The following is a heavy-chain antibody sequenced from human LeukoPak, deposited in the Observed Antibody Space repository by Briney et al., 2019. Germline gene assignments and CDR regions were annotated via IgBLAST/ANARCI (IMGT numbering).Heavy chain of an antibody. CDR3: AKRNRNYGQVLDY. CDR2: ISGSGGST. CDR1: GFTFSSYP. Sequence: GGSLRLSCAASGFTFSSYPMSWVRQAPGKGLEWVSAISGSGGSTYYADSVKGRFTISRDNSKNTLYLQMNSLRAEDTAVYYCAKRNRNYGQVLDYWGQGTLVTVSS. D-gene: IGHD1-7*01. V-gene: IGHV3-23*01. J-gene: IGHJ4*02.